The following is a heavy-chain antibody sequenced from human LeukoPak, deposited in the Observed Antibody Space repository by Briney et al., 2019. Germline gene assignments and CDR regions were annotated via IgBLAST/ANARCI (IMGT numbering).Heavy chain of an antibody. CDR3: ARYIREMATIYIDY. D-gene: IGHD5-24*01. CDR1: DDSMRSDSYY. CDR2: ISNRGRT. V-gene: IGHV4-39*01. Sequence: SETLSLTCAVSDDSMRSDSYYWGWTRQSPGKALEWIGSISNRGRTLYSPSLKSRVTISIDTSKNQFSLKLSSVTAADTAVYYCARYIREMATIYIDYWGQGTLVTVSS. J-gene: IGHJ4*02.